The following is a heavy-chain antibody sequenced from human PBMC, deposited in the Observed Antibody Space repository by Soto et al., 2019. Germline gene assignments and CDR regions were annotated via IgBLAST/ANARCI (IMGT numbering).Heavy chain of an antibody. V-gene: IGHV4-59*01. CDR1: GGSISSYY. D-gene: IGHD3-16*02. Sequence: SETLSLTCTVSGGSISSYYWSWIRQPPGKGLEWFGYIYYSGSTNYNPSLKSRVTISVDTSKNQFSLKLSSVTAADTAVYYCARVGIYDYVWGSYRPGGYFDYCGQGTRVTVSS. CDR2: IYYSGST. J-gene: IGHJ4*02. CDR3: ARVGIYDYVWGSYRPGGYFDY.